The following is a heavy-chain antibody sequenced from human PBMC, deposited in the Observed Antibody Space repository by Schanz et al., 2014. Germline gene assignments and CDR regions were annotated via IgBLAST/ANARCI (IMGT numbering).Heavy chain of an antibody. CDR3: ARDYRNPGGNMDV. V-gene: IGHV3-7*01. Sequence: EVQLVESGGGLVQPGGSLRLSCAASGFTFSGYWMTWVRQSPGKGLEWVATISQDGTEKYYVDSVKGRFTISRDNAKNSLFVQMNRLRADDTAIYYCARDYRNPGGNMDVWGQGTTVTVSS. D-gene: IGHD3-16*02. J-gene: IGHJ6*02. CDR1: GFTFSGYW. CDR2: ISQDGTEK.